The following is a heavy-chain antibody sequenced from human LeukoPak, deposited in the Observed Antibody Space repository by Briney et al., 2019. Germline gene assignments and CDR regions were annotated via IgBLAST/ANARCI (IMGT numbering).Heavy chain of an antibody. D-gene: IGHD5-12*01. J-gene: IGHJ4*01. CDR2: LFSGGDT. CDR1: GFSFSRYY. Sequence: PGGSLRLSCAASGFSFSRYYMSWVRQAPGEGLEWVSVLFSGGDTYYADSVKDRFSISRDSSRETLFLQMNSLRADDTAVYYCARQGYDSGFDYWGHGTMVTVSS. V-gene: IGHV3-66*04. CDR3: ARQGYDSGFDY.